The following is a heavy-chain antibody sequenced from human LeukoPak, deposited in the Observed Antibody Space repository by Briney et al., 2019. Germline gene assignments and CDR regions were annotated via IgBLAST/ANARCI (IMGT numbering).Heavy chain of an antibody. Sequence: SQTLSLTCTVSGGSISSGGYYWSWIRQHPGKGLEWIGYIYYSESTYYNPSLKSRVTISVDTSKNQFSLKLSSVTAADTAVYYCARMPYYYDSSGYYKYAFDIWGQGTMVTVSS. J-gene: IGHJ3*02. CDR3: ARMPYYYDSSGYYKYAFDI. V-gene: IGHV4-31*03. D-gene: IGHD3-22*01. CDR1: GGSISSGGYY. CDR2: IYYSEST.